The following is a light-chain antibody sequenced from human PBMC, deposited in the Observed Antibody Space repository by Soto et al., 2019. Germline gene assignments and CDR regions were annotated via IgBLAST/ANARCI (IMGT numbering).Light chain of an antibody. CDR1: QSVLYNSNNKNC. CDR3: QQYYSTPWT. V-gene: IGKV4-1*01. Sequence: DILMTQSPDSLAVSLGERATINCKSSQSVLYNSNNKNCLAWYQQKPGQPPKLLIYWASTRESGVPDRFSGSGSGTDFTLTISSLQAEDVAVYYCQQYYSTPWTFGQGTKVEIK. J-gene: IGKJ1*01. CDR2: WAS.